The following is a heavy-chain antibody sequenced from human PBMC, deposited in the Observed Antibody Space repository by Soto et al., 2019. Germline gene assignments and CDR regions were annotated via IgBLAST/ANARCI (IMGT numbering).Heavy chain of an antibody. CDR1: GFTFRTYS. CDR3: AKESRGGYYFDY. Sequence: HPGGSLRLSCAASGFTFRTYSMNWVRQAPGKGLEWVSYISSSSSTIYYADSVKGRFTISRDNSENTLYLQMKSLRAEDTAMYSCAKESRGGYYFDYWGQGTLVTVSS. CDR2: ISSSSSTI. V-gene: IGHV3-48*01. J-gene: IGHJ4*02. D-gene: IGHD6-13*01.